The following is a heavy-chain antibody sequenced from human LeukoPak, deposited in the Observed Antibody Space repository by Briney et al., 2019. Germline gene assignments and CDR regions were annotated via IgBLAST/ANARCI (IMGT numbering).Heavy chain of an antibody. D-gene: IGHD3-22*01. Sequence: ASVKVSCKASGYTFTSYAMHWVRQAPGQRLEWMGWINAGNGNTKYSQKFQGRVTITRDTSASTAYMELSSLRSEDTAVYYCARDFHQYYYDSSPADYWGQGTLVTVSS. V-gene: IGHV1-3*01. CDR2: INAGNGNT. CDR3: ARDFHQYYYDSSPADY. J-gene: IGHJ4*02. CDR1: GYTFTSYA.